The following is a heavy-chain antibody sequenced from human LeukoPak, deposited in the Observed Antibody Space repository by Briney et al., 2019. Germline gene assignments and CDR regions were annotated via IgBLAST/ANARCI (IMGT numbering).Heavy chain of an antibody. D-gene: IGHD2-2*01. CDR1: GGSFSGYY. J-gene: IGHJ4*02. V-gene: IGHV4-34*01. CDR2: INHSGST. Sequence: SETLSLTCAVYGGSFSGYYWSWIRQPPGKGLEWIGEINHSGSTNYNPSLKSRVTMSVDTSKNQFSLKLSSVTAADTAVYYCARVYCSSTSCYGDYWGQGTLVTVSS. CDR3: ARVYCSSTSCYGDY.